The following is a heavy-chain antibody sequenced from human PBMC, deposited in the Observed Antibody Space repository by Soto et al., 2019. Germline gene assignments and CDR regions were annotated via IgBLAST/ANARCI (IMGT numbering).Heavy chain of an antibody. CDR1: GGTFSSYA. J-gene: IGHJ4*02. Sequence: EASVKVSCKASGGTFSSYAISWVRQAPGQGLEWMGGIIPIFGTANYAQKFQGRVTITADESTSTAYMELSSLRSEDTAVYYCARDSPYDRDYYDSSGYYYDHFDYWGQGTLVTVSS. CDR2: IIPIFGTA. V-gene: IGHV1-69*13. D-gene: IGHD3-22*01. CDR3: ARDSPYDRDYYDSSGYYYDHFDY.